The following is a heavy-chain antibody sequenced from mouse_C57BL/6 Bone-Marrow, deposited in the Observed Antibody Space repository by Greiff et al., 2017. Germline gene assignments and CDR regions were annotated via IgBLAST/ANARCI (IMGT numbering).Heavy chain of an antibody. CDR2: IHPNSGST. CDR1: GYTFTSYW. J-gene: IGHJ3*01. Sequence: VQLQQPGAELVKPGASVKLSCKASGYTFTSYWMHWVKQRPGQGLEWIGMIHPNSGSTKYNEKFKSKATLTVDKSSSTAYMQLGSLTSDDSAVYYCERSISLAYWGQGTLVTVSA. CDR3: ERSISLAY. V-gene: IGHV1-64*01.